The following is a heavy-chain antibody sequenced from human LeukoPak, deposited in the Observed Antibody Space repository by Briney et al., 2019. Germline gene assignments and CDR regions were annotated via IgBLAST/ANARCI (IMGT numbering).Heavy chain of an antibody. J-gene: IGHJ4*02. D-gene: IGHD6-19*01. CDR2: ISGSGGST. CDR3: AKTGAVAGTNYFDY. Sequence: GGSLRLSCAASGFTFSSYAMSWVRQAPGKGLEWVSAISGSGGSTYYADFVKGRFTISRDNSKNTLYLQMNSLRAEDTAVYYCAKTGAVAGTNYFDYWGQGTLVTVSS. V-gene: IGHV3-23*01. CDR1: GFTFSSYA.